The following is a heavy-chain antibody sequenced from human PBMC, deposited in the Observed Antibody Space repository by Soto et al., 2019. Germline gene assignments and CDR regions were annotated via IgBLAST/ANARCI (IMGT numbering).Heavy chain of an antibody. Sequence: SGPTLVNRTHTLTLTCTFSAFSLSTNGGGVGWIRQPPGKPLDWLAVIYWNEDKRYSRSLNSRLSITKDTSKNQVVLTITTMVDVGTGAYYCVHTVMVNTITVGQYFDYCGPRTLLTVSS. CDR3: VHTVMVNTITVGQYFDY. CDR1: AFSLSTNGGG. CDR2: IYWNEDK. V-gene: IGHV2-5*04. D-gene: IGHD2-8*01. J-gene: IGHJ4*01.